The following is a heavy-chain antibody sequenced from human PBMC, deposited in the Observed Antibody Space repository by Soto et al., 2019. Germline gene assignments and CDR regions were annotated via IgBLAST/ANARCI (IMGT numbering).Heavy chain of an antibody. D-gene: IGHD6-6*01. V-gene: IGHV1-18*01. CDR2: ISAYNGDT. Sequence: QVQLLQSGAEVKKPGASVKVSCKASGYTFTNYGITWVRQAPGQGLAWMGWISAYNGDTHYTQRLQGRVTMTTDTSTSTAYMELRGLRSDDTAVYYCARVRQRVGYFYDYMDVWGKGTTVTVSS. CDR1: GYTFTNYG. J-gene: IGHJ6*03. CDR3: ARVRQRVGYFYDYMDV.